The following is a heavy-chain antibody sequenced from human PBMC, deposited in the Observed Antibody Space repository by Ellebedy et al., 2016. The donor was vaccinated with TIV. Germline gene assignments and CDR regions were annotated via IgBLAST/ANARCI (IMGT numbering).Heavy chain of an antibody. D-gene: IGHD6-13*01. CDR3: ASSEAGTLVY. CDR1: GGSFSGYY. CDR2: INHSGST. Sequence: GSLRLXXAVYGGSFSGYYWSWIRQPPGKGLEWIGEINHSGSTNYNPSLKSRVTISVDTSKNQFSLKLSSVTAADTAVYYCASSEAGTLVYWGQGTLVTVSS. V-gene: IGHV4-34*01. J-gene: IGHJ4*02.